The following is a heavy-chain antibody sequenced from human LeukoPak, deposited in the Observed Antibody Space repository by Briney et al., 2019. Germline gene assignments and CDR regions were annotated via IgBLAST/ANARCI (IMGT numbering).Heavy chain of an antibody. CDR1: GFTFSSYA. J-gene: IGHJ3*02. V-gene: IGHV3-23*01. CDR2: ISGSGGST. Sequence: GGSLRLSCAASGFTFSSYAMSWVRQAPGKGLEWVSAISGSGGSTYYADSVKGRFTISRDNSKNTLYLQMNSLRAEDTAVYYCAKVPLRMGGSGSCNLGAFDIWGQGTMVTVSS. CDR3: AKVPLRMGGSGSCNLGAFDI. D-gene: IGHD3-10*01.